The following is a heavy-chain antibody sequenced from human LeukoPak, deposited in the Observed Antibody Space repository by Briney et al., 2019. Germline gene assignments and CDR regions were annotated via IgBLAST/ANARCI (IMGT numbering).Heavy chain of an antibody. V-gene: IGHV4-38-2*02. D-gene: IGHD3-22*01. J-gene: IGHJ4*02. Sequence: SETLSLTCTVSGYSISSGYYWGWIRQPPGKGLEWIGSIYYSGSTYYNPSLKSRVTISVDTSKNQFSLKLSSVTAADTAVYYCAREIVYYDSSGYYSHFDYWGQGTLVTVSS. CDR3: AREIVYYDSSGYYSHFDY. CDR2: IYYSGST. CDR1: GYSISSGYY.